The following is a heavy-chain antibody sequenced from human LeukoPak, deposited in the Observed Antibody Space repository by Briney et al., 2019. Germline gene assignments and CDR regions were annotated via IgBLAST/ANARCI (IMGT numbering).Heavy chain of an antibody. D-gene: IGHD3-22*01. CDR1: GGSISSGGYY. CDR2: IYYSGNT. CDR3: AKAGIYYYDKSGSYHNAFEI. J-gene: IGHJ3*02. V-gene: IGHV4-31*03. Sequence: SETLSLTCTVSGGSISSGGYYWNWIRQHPGKGLEFIGYIYYSGNTYYNPSLESRVSISVDTSKSQFSLRLSSVTAAGTAVYYCAKAGIYYYDKSGSYHNAFEIWGQGTMVTVSS.